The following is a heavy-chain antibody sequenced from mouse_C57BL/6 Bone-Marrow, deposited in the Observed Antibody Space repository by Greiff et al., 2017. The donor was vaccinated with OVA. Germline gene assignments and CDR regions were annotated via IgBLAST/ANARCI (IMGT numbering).Heavy chain of an antibody. Sequence: EVKLMESGGGLVQPGGSMKLSCVASGFTFSNYWMNWVRQSPEKGLEWVAQIRLKSDNYATHYAESVKGRFTISRDDSKSSVYLQMNNLRAEDTGIYYCTAYYGSSAWFAYWGQGTLVTVSA. J-gene: IGHJ3*01. D-gene: IGHD1-1*01. CDR3: TAYYGSSAWFAY. CDR2: IRLKSDNYAT. CDR1: GFTFSNYW. V-gene: IGHV6-3*01.